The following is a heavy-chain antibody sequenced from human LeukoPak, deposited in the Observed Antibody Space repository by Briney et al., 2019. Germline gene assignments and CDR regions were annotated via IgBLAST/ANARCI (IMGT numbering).Heavy chain of an antibody. Sequence: PSETLSLTCAVYGGSFSGYYWSWIRQPPGKGLEWIGEINHSGSTNYNPSLKSRVTISVDTSKNQFSLKLSSVTAADTAVYYCARGSPVRIVGAMPLYGFDYWGQGTLVTVSS. J-gene: IGHJ4*02. CDR3: ARGSPVRIVGAMPLYGFDY. CDR1: GGSFSGYY. CDR2: INHSGST. V-gene: IGHV4-34*01. D-gene: IGHD1-26*01.